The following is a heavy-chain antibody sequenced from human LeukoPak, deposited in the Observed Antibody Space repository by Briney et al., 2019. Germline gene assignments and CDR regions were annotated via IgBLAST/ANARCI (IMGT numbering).Heavy chain of an antibody. D-gene: IGHD2-15*01. Sequence: ASVKVSCKASGYTFSSYTLTWVRQAPGQGLEWLGWINAYNGNTNYAQKVQGRVTMTIHTSTSTAYMDLRSLRSDDTAVYYCARGRYCGGGSCYFDYWGQGALVTVSS. CDR2: INAYNGNT. V-gene: IGHV1-18*01. CDR3: ARGRYCGGGSCYFDY. CDR1: GYTFSSYT. J-gene: IGHJ4*02.